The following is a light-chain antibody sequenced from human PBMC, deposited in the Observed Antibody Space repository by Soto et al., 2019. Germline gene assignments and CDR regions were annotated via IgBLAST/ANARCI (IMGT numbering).Light chain of an antibody. J-gene: IGLJ2*01. CDR2: SDN. V-gene: IGLV1-44*01. CDR1: SFNIGSNS. CDR3: AAWDDSLNSPL. Sequence: QPVLTQPPSASGTPGQRVTISCSGSSFNIGSNSVNWYQHVPGTAPKLLIHSDNQRPSGVSVRFSASKSDTSASLAISGLQSEDEAAYYCAAWDDSLNSPLFGGGTKLTV.